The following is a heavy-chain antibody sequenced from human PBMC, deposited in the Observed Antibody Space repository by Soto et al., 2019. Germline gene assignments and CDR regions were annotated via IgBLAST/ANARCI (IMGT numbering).Heavy chain of an antibody. J-gene: IGHJ5*02. V-gene: IGHV3-23*01. Sequence: GGSLRLSCAASGFTFSSYSMNWVRQAPGKGLEWVSAISGSGGSTYYADSVKGRFTISRDNSKNTLYLQMNSLRAEDTAVYYCAKDLIITMVRGVFDPWGQGTLVTVSS. D-gene: IGHD3-10*01. CDR2: ISGSGGST. CDR3: AKDLIITMVRGVFDP. CDR1: GFTFSSYS.